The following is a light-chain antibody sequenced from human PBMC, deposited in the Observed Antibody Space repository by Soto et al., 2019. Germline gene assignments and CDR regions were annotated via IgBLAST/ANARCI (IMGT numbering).Light chain of an antibody. Sequence: DIQMTQSPSTLSASVGDRVTITCRASQSISTWLAWYQQKPGKAPKLLIYKASNLGGGVPSRFSGSGSGTEFNITISSLQPDDFATYYCQQYNTYPLTFGGGTTVEIK. V-gene: IGKV1-5*03. CDR3: QQYNTYPLT. J-gene: IGKJ4*01. CDR1: QSISTW. CDR2: KAS.